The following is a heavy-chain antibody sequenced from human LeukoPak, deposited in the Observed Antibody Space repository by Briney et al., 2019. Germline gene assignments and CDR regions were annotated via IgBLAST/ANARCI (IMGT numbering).Heavy chain of an antibody. V-gene: IGHV1-69*04. CDR1: GGTFSSYA. Sequence: SVKVSCKASGGTFSSYAISWVRQAPGQGLEWMGRIIPILGIANYAQKFQGRVTITADKSTSTAYMELSSLRSEDTAVYYCAKGIARVPDAFDIWGQGTMVTVSS. CDR2: IIPILGIA. J-gene: IGHJ3*02. CDR3: AKGIARVPDAFDI.